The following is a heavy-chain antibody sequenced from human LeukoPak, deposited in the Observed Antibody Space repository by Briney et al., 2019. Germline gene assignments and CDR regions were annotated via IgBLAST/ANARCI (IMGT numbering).Heavy chain of an antibody. CDR1: GLIVSSNY. V-gene: IGHV3-53*01. CDR3: ARVIVATNTFDAFDI. Sequence: GGSLRLSCAASGLIVSSNYMSWVRQAPGKGLEWVSILYGDGSTYYADSMKGRFTISRDNSKNTLYLQMNSPRVEDTAVYYCARVIVATNTFDAFDIWGQGTMVTVSS. J-gene: IGHJ3*02. D-gene: IGHD5-12*01. CDR2: LYGDGST.